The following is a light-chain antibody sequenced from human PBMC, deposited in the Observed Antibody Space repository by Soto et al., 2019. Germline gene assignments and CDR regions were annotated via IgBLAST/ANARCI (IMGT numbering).Light chain of an antibody. CDR2: GAS. CDR3: QQYNNGAMYT. CDR1: QSVSSN. V-gene: IGKV3-15*01. Sequence: EIVMTQSPATLSVSPGERATLSCRARQSVSSNLAWYQQKPGQAPRLLIYGASTRATGIPARFSGSGSGTEFTLTISSLQSEDFAVYYCQQYNNGAMYTFGQGTKLEIK. J-gene: IGKJ2*01.